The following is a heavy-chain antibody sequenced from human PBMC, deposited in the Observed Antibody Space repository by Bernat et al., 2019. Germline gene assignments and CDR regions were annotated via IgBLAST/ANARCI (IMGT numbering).Heavy chain of an antibody. CDR1: GGSITSGDYY. J-gene: IGHJ4*02. V-gene: IGHV4-30-4*01. CDR2: ICYSGST. D-gene: IGHD3-22*01. Sequence: QVQLQESGPGLVKPSQTLSLTCTVSGGSITSGDYYWTWIRQPPGKGLECSGYICYSGSTYYNPSPEHRVTISGDTSKTQFSRRLSSVTAADTAVYYCAGGRGSSGYYSAVDYWGQGTLVTVSS. CDR3: AGGRGSSGYYSAVDY.